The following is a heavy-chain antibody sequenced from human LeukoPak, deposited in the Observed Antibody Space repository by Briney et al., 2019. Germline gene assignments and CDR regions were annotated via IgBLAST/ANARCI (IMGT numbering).Heavy chain of an antibody. CDR3: ARGRIMITFGGVIVKEIDY. CDR2: ISSSGSTI. V-gene: IGHV3-11*04. CDR1: GFTFSDYY. D-gene: IGHD3-16*02. Sequence: GGSLRLSCAASGFTFSDYYMSWIRQAPGKGLEWVSYISSSGSTIYYADSVKGRFTISRDNAKNSLYLQMNSLRAEDTAVYYCARGRIMITFGGVIVKEIDYWGQGTLVTVSS. J-gene: IGHJ4*02.